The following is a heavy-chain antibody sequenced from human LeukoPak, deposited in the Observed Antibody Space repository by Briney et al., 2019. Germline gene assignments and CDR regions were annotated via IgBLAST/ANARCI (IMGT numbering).Heavy chain of an antibody. Sequence: ASVKVSCKASGYTFTSHYMHWVRQAPGQGLEWMGVINPRGGSTTYAQKFQGRVTMTRDTSTSTVYMELSSLRSEDTAVYYCARVVWDCGGGSCYSEATRQGDWYFDLWGRGTLVSVSS. CDR3: ARVVWDCGGGSCYSEATRQGDWYFDL. J-gene: IGHJ2*01. V-gene: IGHV1-46*01. CDR1: GYTFTSHY. CDR2: INPRGGST. D-gene: IGHD2-15*01.